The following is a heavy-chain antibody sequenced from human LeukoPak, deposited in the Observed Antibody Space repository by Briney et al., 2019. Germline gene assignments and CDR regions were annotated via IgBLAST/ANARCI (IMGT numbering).Heavy chain of an antibody. Sequence: GGSLRLSCAASGFTFSSYAMSWVRQAPGRGLEWVSTISGTGDSTYYADSVKGRFTISRDNSKNTLYLQMNSLRPEDTAVYYCPKGCASTSCYTSEYWGQGTLVTVSS. CDR3: PKGCASTSCYTSEY. V-gene: IGHV3-23*01. D-gene: IGHD2-2*02. CDR1: GFTFSSYA. CDR2: ISGTGDST. J-gene: IGHJ4*02.